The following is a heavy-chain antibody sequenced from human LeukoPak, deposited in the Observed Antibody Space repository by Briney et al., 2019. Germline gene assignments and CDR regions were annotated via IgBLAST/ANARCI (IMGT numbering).Heavy chain of an antibody. CDR2: IYYSGST. J-gene: IGHJ4*02. CDR1: GGSISSYY. V-gene: IGHV4-59*08. D-gene: IGHD6-19*01. CDR3: ARHSGGIAVAGTLVR. Sequence: NTSETLSLTCTVSGGSISSYYWSWIRQPPGKGLEWIGYIYYSGSTNYNPSLKSRVTISVDTSKNQFSLKLSSVTAADTAVYYRARHSGGIAVAGTLVRWGQGTLVTVSS.